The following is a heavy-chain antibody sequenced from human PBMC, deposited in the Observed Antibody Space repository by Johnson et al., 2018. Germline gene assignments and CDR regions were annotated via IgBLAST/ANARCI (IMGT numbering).Heavy chain of an antibody. J-gene: IGHJ4*02. CDR2: IRSKVNSYAT. CDR1: GFTFSDYA. CDR3: SRNAGSYANDN. V-gene: IGHV3-73*02. Sequence: VQLQESGGGLVQPGGSLKLSCAASGFTFSDYAMHWVRQAPGEGLEWVGRIRSKVNSYATAYGASVKGRFTISRDDSKNTAYLQMNSLKTEDTAVYYCSRNAGSYANDNWGQGTMVTVSS. D-gene: IGHD1-26*01.